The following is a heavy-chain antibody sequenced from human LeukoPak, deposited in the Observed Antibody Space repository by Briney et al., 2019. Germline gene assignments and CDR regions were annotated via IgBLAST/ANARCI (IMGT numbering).Heavy chain of an antibody. V-gene: IGHV1-69*05. Sequence: GASVKVSCKASGGTFSSYAISWVRQAPGQGLEWMGGIIPIFGTANYAQKFQGRVTITTDESTSTAYMELSSLRSEDTAVYYCASHGYSSGWYPSIYYYYYMDVWGKGTTVTVSS. CDR3: ASHGYSSGWYPSIYYYYYMDV. CDR2: IIPIFGTA. J-gene: IGHJ6*03. CDR1: GGTFSSYA. D-gene: IGHD6-13*01.